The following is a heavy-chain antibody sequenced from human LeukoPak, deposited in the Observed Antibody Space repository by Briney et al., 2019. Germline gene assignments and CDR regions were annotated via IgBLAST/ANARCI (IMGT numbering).Heavy chain of an antibody. V-gene: IGHV3-48*03. CDR1: GFTFSSYE. J-gene: IGHJ6*02. Sequence: PGGSLRLSCAASGFTFSSYEMNWVRQAPGKGLEWVSYIRSSGSTIYYADSVKGRFTISRDNAKNPLYLQMNSLRAEDTAVYYCARVIGTAMGDYYYYGMDVWGQGTTVTVSS. CDR3: ARVIGTAMGDYYYYGMDV. CDR2: IRSSGSTI. D-gene: IGHD5-18*01.